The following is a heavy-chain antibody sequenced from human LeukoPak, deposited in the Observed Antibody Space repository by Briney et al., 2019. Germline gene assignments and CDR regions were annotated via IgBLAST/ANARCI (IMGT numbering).Heavy chain of an antibody. CDR2: IYYSGST. Sequence: SETLSLTCAVYGGSFSGYYWSWIRQPPGKGLEWIGSIYYSGSTYYNPSLKSRVTISVDTSKNQFSLKLSSVTAADTAVYYCARLVIYGDYVDYWGQGTLVTVSS. CDR3: ARLVIYGDYVDY. CDR1: GGSFSGYY. V-gene: IGHV4-34*01. D-gene: IGHD2-21*01. J-gene: IGHJ4*02.